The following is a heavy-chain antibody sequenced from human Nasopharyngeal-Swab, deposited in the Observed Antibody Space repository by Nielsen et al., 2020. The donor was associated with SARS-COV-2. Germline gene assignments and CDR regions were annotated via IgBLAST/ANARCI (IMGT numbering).Heavy chain of an antibody. Sequence: SLILPCAAFGFTLSSYGMHWVRQAPGKGLECVAVISYDGSYKYYADSVKGRFTISRDNSKNTLYLQMNSLRAEDTAVYYCAGKYSNGWYRFWGQGTLVTVSS. J-gene: IGHJ4*02. D-gene: IGHD6-19*01. CDR2: ISYDGSYK. V-gene: IGHV3-30*03. CDR1: GFTLSSYG. CDR3: AGKYSNGWYRF.